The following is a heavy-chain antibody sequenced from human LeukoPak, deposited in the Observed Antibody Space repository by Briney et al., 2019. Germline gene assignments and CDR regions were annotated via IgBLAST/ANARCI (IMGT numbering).Heavy chain of an antibody. D-gene: IGHD3-10*01. CDR3: ARVWFGNGRTFDP. J-gene: IGHJ5*02. CDR2: VYNSGTT. CDR1: GGSIISSNYY. V-gene: IGHV4-39*01. Sequence: SETLSLTCTVSGGSIISSNYYWAWIRQPPGKELEWLATVYNSGTTYYTPSLKSRATISVDTSKDQFSLKLDSVTAADTALYYCARVWFGNGRTFDPWGQGTLVTVSS.